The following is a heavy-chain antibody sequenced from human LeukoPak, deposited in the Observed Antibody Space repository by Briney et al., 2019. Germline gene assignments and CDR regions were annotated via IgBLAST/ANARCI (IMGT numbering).Heavy chain of an antibody. J-gene: IGHJ4*02. V-gene: IGHV1-2*06. D-gene: IGHD5-12*01. Sequence: ASVKVSCKASGCTFTGYYMHWVRQAPGQGLEWMGRINPNSGGTNYAQKFQGRVTMTRDTSISTAYMELRRLRSDATAVSYCARAVSGYDFFDCWGQGTLVTVSS. CDR1: GCTFTGYY. CDR3: ARAVSGYDFFDC. CDR2: INPNSGGT.